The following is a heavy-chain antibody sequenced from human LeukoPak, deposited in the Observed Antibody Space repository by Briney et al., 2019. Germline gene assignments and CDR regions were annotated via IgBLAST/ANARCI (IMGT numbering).Heavy chain of an antibody. CDR2: IYYSGST. J-gene: IGHJ4*02. Sequence: PSETLSLTCTVSGGSISSHYWSWIRQPPGKGLEWIGYIYYSGSTNYNPSLKSRVTISVDTSKYQFSLKLSSVTAADTAVYYCARVVWGAPDYWGQGTLVTVSS. CDR1: GGSISSHY. CDR3: ARVVWGAPDY. V-gene: IGHV4-59*11. D-gene: IGHD1-26*01.